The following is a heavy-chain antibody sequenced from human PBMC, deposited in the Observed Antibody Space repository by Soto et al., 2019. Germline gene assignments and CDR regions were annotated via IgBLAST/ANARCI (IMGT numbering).Heavy chain of an antibody. CDR3: AKDRVAVAGEYYFDY. D-gene: IGHD6-19*01. CDR1: GFTFDDYT. J-gene: IGHJ4*02. Sequence: GGSLRLSCAASGFTFDDYTMHWVRQAPGKGLEWVSLISWDGGSTYYADSVKGRFTISRDNSKNSLYLQMNSLRTEDTALYYCAKDRVAVAGEYYFDYWGQGTLVTVSS. V-gene: IGHV3-43*01. CDR2: ISWDGGST.